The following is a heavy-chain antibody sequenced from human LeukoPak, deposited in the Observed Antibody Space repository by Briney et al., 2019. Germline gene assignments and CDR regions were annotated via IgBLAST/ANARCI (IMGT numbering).Heavy chain of an antibody. V-gene: IGHV4-39*01. D-gene: IGHD3-16*01. CDR1: GGSISSSSYY. Sequence: TSETLSLTCTVSGGSISSSSYYWGWIRQPPGKGLEWIGSIYYSGSTYYNPSLKSRVTISVDTSKNQFSLKLSSVTAADTVVYYCARQGGWFDPWGQGTLVTVSS. CDR2: IYYSGST. J-gene: IGHJ5*02. CDR3: ARQGGWFDP.